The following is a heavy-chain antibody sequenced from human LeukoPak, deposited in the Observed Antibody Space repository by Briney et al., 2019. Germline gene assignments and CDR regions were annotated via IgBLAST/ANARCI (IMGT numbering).Heavy chain of an antibody. Sequence: GGSLRLSCAASGFIVSSNYMSWVRQAPGKGLEWVSLIYSSGSTYYTASVKGRFTISRDHSKNTLYLQMNSLRPEDAALYYCARGLESCSSGSCFKDWGQGTLVTVSS. V-gene: IGHV3-53*01. D-gene: IGHD2-15*01. CDR1: GFIVSSNY. J-gene: IGHJ4*02. CDR3: ARGLESCSSGSCFKD. CDR2: IYSSGST.